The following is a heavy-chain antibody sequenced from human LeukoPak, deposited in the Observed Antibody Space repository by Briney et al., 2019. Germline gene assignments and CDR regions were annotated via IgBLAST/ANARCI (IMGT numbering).Heavy chain of an antibody. CDR1: GGSISSSNW. CDR3: ARAPYCSGGSCYWRFDY. D-gene: IGHD2-15*01. V-gene: IGHV4-4*02. Sequence: PSETLSLTCAVSGGSISSSNWWSWVRQPPGKGLEWIGEIYHSGSSNYNPSLKSRVTISVDKSKNQFSLKLSSMTAADTAVYYCARAPYCSGGSCYWRFDYWGQGTLVTVSS. J-gene: IGHJ4*02. CDR2: IYHSGSS.